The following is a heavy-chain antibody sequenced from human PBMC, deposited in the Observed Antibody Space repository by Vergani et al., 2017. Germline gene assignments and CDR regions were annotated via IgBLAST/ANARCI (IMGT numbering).Heavy chain of an antibody. V-gene: IGHV1-69*08. Sequence: QVQLVQSGAEVKKPGSSVKVSCKASGGTFSSYTISWVRQAPGQGLEWMGRIIPILGIANYAQKFQGRVTITADKSTSTAYMGLSSLRSEDTAVYYCARDVGMTTVVTGNFDYWGQGTLVTVSS. CDR1: GGTFSSYT. CDR3: ARDVGMTTVVTGNFDY. CDR2: IIPILGIA. J-gene: IGHJ4*02. D-gene: IGHD4-23*01.